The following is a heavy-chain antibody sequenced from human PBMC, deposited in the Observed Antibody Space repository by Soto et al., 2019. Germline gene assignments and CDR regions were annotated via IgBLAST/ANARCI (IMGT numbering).Heavy chain of an antibody. V-gene: IGHV4-30-2*02. CDR2: IYHSGST. D-gene: IGHD3-10*01. CDR3: ARYPLRTIWFGELLTDFSYGMDV. J-gene: IGHJ6*02. Sequence: SETLSLTCAVSGGSISSGGYSWSWIRQPPGKGLEWIGYIYHSGSTYYNPSLKSRVTISVDTSKNQFSLKLSSVTAADTAVYYCARYPLRTIWFGELLTDFSYGMDVWGQGTTVTVSS. CDR1: GGSISSGGYS.